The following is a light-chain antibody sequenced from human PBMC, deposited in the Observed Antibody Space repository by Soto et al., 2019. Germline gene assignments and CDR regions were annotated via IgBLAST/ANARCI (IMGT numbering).Light chain of an antibody. J-gene: IGLJ2*01. CDR1: SSDVGGYNY. CDR2: EVS. Sequence: QSALTQPASVSGSPGQSITISCIGTSSDVGGYNYVSWYQQHPGKAPKLMSYEVSNRPSGVSNRFSGSKSGNTASLTISGLQAEDEADYYCSSYTSSSTVVFGGGTKLTVL. CDR3: SSYTSSSTVV. V-gene: IGLV2-14*01.